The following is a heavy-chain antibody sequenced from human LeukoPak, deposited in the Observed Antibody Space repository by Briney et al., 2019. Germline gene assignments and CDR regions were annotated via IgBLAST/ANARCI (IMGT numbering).Heavy chain of an antibody. CDR2: IHYSVTT. J-gene: IGHJ4*02. D-gene: IGHD1-26*01. Sequence: SETLSLTCTVSGGSVSSGTYFWTWVRQPPGKGLEWIGHIHYSVTTNYNPSLKSRVTMSLDTSKNQFSLKLTSVTAADTAIYFCARWGAYWGQGILVTVSS. CDR3: ARWGAY. V-gene: IGHV4-61*01. CDR1: GGSVSSGTYF.